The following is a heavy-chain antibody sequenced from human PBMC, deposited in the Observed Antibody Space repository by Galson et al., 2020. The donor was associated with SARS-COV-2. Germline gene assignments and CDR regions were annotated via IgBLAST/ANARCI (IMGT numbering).Heavy chain of an antibody. J-gene: IGHJ4*02. CDR1: GGSISSSSYY. D-gene: IGHD3-3*01. Sequence: SETLSLTCTVSGGSISSSSYYWGWIRQPPGKGLEWIGSIYYSGSTYYNPSLKSRVTISVDTSKNQFSLKLSSVTAADTAVYYCARHLLTIFGVVPHVPFDYWGQGTLVTVSS. CDR2: IYYSGST. CDR3: ARHLLTIFGVVPHVPFDY. V-gene: IGHV4-39*01.